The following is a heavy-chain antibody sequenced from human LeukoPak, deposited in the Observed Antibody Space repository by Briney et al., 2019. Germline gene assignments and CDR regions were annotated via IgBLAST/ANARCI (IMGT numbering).Heavy chain of an antibody. CDR3: ARYMVRGVITDAFDY. CDR2: ISGSGGST. CDR1: GFTFSSYG. Sequence: WGSLRLSCAASGFTFSSYGMSWVRQAPGKGLEWVSAISGSGGSTYYADSVKGRFTISRDNAKNSLYLQMNSLRAEDTAVYYCARYMVRGVITDAFDYWGQGTLVTVSS. D-gene: IGHD3-10*01. V-gene: IGHV3-23*01. J-gene: IGHJ4*02.